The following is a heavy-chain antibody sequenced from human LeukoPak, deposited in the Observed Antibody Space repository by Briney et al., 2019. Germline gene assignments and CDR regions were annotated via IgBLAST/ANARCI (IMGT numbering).Heavy chain of an antibody. Sequence: PSETLSLTCTVSGGSISSYYWSWIRQPPGKGLEWIGYIYYSGSTNYNPSLKSRVTISVDTSKNQFSLKLSSVTAADTAVYYCARFTVTNTYYFDYWGQGTLVTVSS. V-gene: IGHV4-59*01. CDR1: GGSISSYY. J-gene: IGHJ4*02. CDR3: ARFTVTNTYYFDY. D-gene: IGHD4-17*01. CDR2: IYYSGST.